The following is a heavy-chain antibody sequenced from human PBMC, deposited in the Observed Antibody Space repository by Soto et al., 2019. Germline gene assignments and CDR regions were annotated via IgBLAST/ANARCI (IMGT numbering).Heavy chain of an antibody. CDR3: ARDLTTVTLDYYYGMDV. D-gene: IGHD4-4*01. Sequence: ASVKVSCKASGYTFTSYYMHWVRQAPGQGLEWMGIINPSGGSTSYAQKFQGRVTMTRDTSTSTVYMELSSLRSEDTAVYYCARDLTTVTLDYYYGMDVWGQGTTVTVSS. CDR2: INPSGGST. CDR1: GYTFTSYY. V-gene: IGHV1-46*01. J-gene: IGHJ6*02.